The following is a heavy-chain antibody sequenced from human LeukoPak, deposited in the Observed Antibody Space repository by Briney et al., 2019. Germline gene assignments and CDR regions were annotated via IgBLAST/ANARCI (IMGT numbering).Heavy chain of an antibody. CDR3: ATVDTAMVD. D-gene: IGHD5-18*01. CDR2: INTNTGSP. J-gene: IGHJ4*02. Sequence: GASVKVSCKASGYTFTSYAMNWVRQAPGQGLERMGWINTNTGSPTYAQGFTGRFVFSLDTSVSTAYLQISSLKAEDTAVYYCATVDTAMVDWGQGTLVTVSS. V-gene: IGHV7-4-1*02. CDR1: GYTFTSYA.